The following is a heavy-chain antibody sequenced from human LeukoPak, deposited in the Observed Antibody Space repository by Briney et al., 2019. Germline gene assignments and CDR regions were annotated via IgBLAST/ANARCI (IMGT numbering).Heavy chain of an antibody. CDR1: GGSISSGGYY. D-gene: IGHD1-26*01. CDR2: IYYSGST. Sequence: PSETLSLTCTVSGGSISSGGYYWSWIRQHPGKGLEWIGYIYYSGSTYYNPSLKSRVTISVDTSKNQFSLKLSSVTAADTAAYYCARAVSGSYQSDYWGQGTLVTVSS. J-gene: IGHJ4*02. V-gene: IGHV4-31*03. CDR3: ARAVSGSYQSDY.